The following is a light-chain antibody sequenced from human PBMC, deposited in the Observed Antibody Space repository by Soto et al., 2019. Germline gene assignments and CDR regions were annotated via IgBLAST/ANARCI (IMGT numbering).Light chain of an antibody. CDR2: VNSDGSH. Sequence: QPVLTQSPSASASLGASVKLTCTLSSGHSSYAIAWHQQQAEKGPRYLMKVNSDGSHSKGDGILDRFSGSSSGAERYLIISSLQFEDEADYYCQTWDTGIWVFGGGTKLTVL. V-gene: IGLV4-69*01. J-gene: IGLJ3*02. CDR3: QTWDTGIWV. CDR1: SGHSSYA.